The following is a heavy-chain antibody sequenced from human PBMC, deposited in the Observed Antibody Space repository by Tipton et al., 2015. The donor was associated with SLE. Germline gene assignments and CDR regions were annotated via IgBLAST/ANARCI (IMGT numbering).Heavy chain of an antibody. Sequence: TLSLTCTVSGGSISKSNNYWDWIRQPPGKRLEWIGTIYYSGRTDYNPSLKSRVTMSVDTSMNQFSLKLFSVTAADTAVYYCATVGGDYWGQGILVTVSS. D-gene: IGHD3-10*01. CDR3: ATVGGDY. CDR1: GGSISKSNNY. V-gene: IGHV4-39*07. J-gene: IGHJ4*02. CDR2: IYYSGRT.